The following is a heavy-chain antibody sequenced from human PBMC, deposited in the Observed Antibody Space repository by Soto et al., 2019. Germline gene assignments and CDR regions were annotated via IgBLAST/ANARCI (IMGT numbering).Heavy chain of an antibody. CDR1: GLAFSTSW. D-gene: IGHD3-16*01. V-gene: IGHV3-7*01. Sequence: EVQLVESGGGLVQPGGSLRLSCGASGLAFSTSWMAWVRQAPGKGLEWVAELNPDGSVKTYVDAVRGRITISRDNAKNSVYLQVNRRRVEDTAIYYCARDPYFGAIDYWGRGNLVTVS. CDR3: ARDPYFGAIDY. CDR2: LNPDGSVK. J-gene: IGHJ4*02.